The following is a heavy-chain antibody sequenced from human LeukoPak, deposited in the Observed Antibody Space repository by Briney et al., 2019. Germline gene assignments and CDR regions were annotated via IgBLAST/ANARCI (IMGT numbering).Heavy chain of an antibody. CDR2: INAYNGNT. D-gene: IGHD1-1*01. J-gene: IGHJ4*02. CDR1: GYTFSSYG. CDR3: ARRQGTTLNFDY. V-gene: IGHV1-18*01. Sequence: ASVKVFCKASGYTFSSYGFSWVRQAPGQGLEWMGWINAYNGNTNYAQNLQGRVTMTTDTSTSTAYMELRSLRSDDTAVYYCARRQGTTLNFDYWGQGTLVTVSS.